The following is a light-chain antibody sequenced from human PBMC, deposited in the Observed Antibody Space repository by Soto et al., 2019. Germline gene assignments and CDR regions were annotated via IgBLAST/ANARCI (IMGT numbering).Light chain of an antibody. J-gene: IGLJ1*01. Sequence: QSALTQPPSASGSPGQSVAISCTGTSSDVGGYNYVSWYQQHPGKAPKLMIYEVNKRPSGVPDRLSGSKSGNTASLTVSGLQAEDEAAYYCSSYAGSSNVFGTGTKLTVL. CDR1: SSDVGGYNY. CDR3: SSYAGSSNV. CDR2: EVN. V-gene: IGLV2-8*01.